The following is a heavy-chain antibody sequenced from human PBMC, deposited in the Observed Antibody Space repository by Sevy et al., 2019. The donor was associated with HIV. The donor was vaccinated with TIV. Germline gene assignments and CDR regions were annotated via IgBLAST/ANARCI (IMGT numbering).Heavy chain of an antibody. V-gene: IGHV3-33*01. CDR2: IWNDGSNK. Sequence: GGSLRLSCAASGFTFSNYGMHWDRQAPGKGLEWVAVIWNDGSNKYYADSVKGRFTISRDNSKNTLYLQMNSLRVEDTAVYFCATGGDFNHTSAQRDFAYWGQGTLVTVSS. J-gene: IGHJ4*02. D-gene: IGHD2-21*02. CDR1: GFTFSNYG. CDR3: ATGGDFNHTSAQRDFAY.